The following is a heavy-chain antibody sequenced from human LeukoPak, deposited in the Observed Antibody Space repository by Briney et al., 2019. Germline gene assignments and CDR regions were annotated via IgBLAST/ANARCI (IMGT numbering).Heavy chain of an antibody. CDR2: IIPIFGTA. CDR1: VGTFSSYA. D-gene: IGHD3-22*01. V-gene: IGHV1-69*05. CDR3: ARGPLYYDSSGYYYAFDY. J-gene: IGHJ4*02. Sequence: GSSVKVSCKASVGTFSSYAMSWGRQAPGHVLEWMGGIIPIFGTANYAQTFQGRVTITTDESTSTAYMELSSLRSEDTAVYYCARGPLYYDSSGYYYAFDYWGQGTLVTVSS.